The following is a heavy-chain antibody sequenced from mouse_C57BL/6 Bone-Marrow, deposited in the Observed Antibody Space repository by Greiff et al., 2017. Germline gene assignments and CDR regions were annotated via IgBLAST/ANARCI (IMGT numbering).Heavy chain of an antibody. Sequence: EVQLQQSGPELVKPGASVKMSCKASGYTFTDYNMHWVKQSHGKSLEWIGYINPNNGGTSYNQKFKGKATLTVNKSSSTAYVERRSLTSEDSAVYYCAREGFYYYGFAYWGQGTLVTVSA. CDR3: AREGFYYYGFAY. D-gene: IGHD1-1*01. V-gene: IGHV1-22*01. CDR2: INPNNGGT. CDR1: GYTFTDYN. J-gene: IGHJ3*01.